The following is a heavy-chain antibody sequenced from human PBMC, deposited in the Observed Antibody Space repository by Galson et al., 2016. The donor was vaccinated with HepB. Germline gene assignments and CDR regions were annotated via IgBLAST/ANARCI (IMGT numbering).Heavy chain of an antibody. CDR2: IYPGDSDT. CDR3: AGHARVSYESTGHYVDH. J-gene: IGHJ4*02. D-gene: IGHD3-22*01. CDR1: GYSFTNYW. Sequence: QSGAEVKKPGESLKMSCKGSGYSFTNYWIGWVRQMPGKGLEWMGNIYPGDSDTRYSPSFQGQVTISADKSISTAYLQWSSLKASDTAIYYCAGHARVSYESTGHYVDHWGQGTMVTVSS. V-gene: IGHV5-51*01.